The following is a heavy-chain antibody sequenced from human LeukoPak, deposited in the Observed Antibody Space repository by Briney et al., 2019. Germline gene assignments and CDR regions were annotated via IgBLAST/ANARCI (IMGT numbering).Heavy chain of an antibody. CDR1: GFTFSSYA. CDR2: ISGSGGST. Sequence: GGSLRLSCAASGFTFSSYAMSWVRQAPGKGLEWVSAISGSGGSTYYADSVKGRFTISRDNSKNTLYLQMNSLRAEDTAVYYCAFGYCSSWSLDYWGQGTLVTVSS. CDR3: AFGYCSSWSLDY. V-gene: IGHV3-23*01. D-gene: IGHD6-13*01. J-gene: IGHJ4*02.